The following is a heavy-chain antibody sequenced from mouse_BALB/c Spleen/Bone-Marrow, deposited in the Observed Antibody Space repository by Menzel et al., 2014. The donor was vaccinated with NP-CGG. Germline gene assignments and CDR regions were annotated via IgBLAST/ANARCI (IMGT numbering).Heavy chain of an antibody. D-gene: IGHD2-14*01. CDR3: ARGGYYRYDGFAY. V-gene: IGHV1-77*01. J-gene: IGHJ3*01. CDR2: IYPGNGNT. Sequence: VQLQQSGAELARPGASVKLSCKASGYTFTDYYINWVRRRTGQGLEWIGEIYPGNGNTYYNEKFKGKATPTADKSSSTAYMQLSSLTSEDSAVYFCARGGYYRYDGFAYWGQGTLVTVSA. CDR1: GYTFTDYY.